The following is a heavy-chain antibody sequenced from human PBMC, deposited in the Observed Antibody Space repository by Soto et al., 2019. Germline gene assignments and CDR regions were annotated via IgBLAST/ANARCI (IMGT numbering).Heavy chain of an antibody. D-gene: IGHD3-10*01. Sequence: SETLSLTCAVYGGSFSGYYWSWIRQPPGKGLEWIGEINHSGSTNYNPSLKSRVTISVDTSKNQFSLKLSSVTAADTAAYYCARGLFRGQYNWFDPWGQGTLVTVSS. J-gene: IGHJ5*02. CDR1: GGSFSGYY. V-gene: IGHV4-34*01. CDR2: INHSGST. CDR3: ARGLFRGQYNWFDP.